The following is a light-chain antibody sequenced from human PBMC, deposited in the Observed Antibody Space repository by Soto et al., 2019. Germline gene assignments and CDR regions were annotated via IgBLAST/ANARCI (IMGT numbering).Light chain of an antibody. J-gene: IGKJ3*01. V-gene: IGKV1-9*01. CDR1: QGISSS. CDR3: LQLDSYPPT. Sequence: IQLTQSPSSLSASLGDRVTITCRASQGISSSLGWYQQKPGKAPKLLIYAASTLQTAVPSRFSGSGSGTYFTLTISSLQPEDFATYFCLQLDSYPPTFGPGTKVDIK. CDR2: AAS.